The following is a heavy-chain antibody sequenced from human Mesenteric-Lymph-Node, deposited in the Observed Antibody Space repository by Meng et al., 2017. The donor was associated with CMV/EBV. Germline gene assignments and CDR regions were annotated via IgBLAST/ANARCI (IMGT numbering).Heavy chain of an antibody. D-gene: IGHD2-21*01. CDR2: INPNSGGT. CDR3: ARGGYSPYCGGDCLGFDP. J-gene: IGHJ5*02. CDR1: GYTFTGYY. Sequence: ASVPVSCQASGYTFTGYYMHWVRQAPGQGLEWMGWINPNSGGTNYAQKFQGRVTMTRDTSISTAYMELSRLRSDDTAVYYCARGGYSPYCGGDCLGFDPWGQGTLVTVSS. V-gene: IGHV1-2*02.